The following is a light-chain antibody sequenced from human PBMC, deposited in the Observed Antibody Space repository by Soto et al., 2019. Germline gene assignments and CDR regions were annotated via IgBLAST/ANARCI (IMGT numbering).Light chain of an antibody. J-gene: IGKJ4*01. Sequence: IEVTTSPSEVPRVRKEKASLSCRASQSVSNYLAWYQQKPGQAPRLLIYDASTRATGIPARFSGSGSGTDSTLTISSLEPQDFAVYYCQQRSTWPPLTFGGGTKVDI. CDR2: DAS. CDR1: QSVSNY. CDR3: QQRSTWPPLT. V-gene: IGKV3-11*01.